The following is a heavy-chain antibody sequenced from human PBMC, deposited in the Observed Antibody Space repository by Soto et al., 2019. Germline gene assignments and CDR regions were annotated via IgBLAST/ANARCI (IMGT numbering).Heavy chain of an antibody. CDR1: GGSISSGHW. J-gene: IGHJ4*02. Sequence: PSETLSINGAVSGGSISSGHWWICVRRPPGKGLEWIGEINHSWTTNYSPSLKSRVVISVDRSKNQFSLRLNSVTAADTAVYYCARTTITYNWNFSFDYWGQGTPVTVSS. V-gene: IGHV4-4*02. CDR2: INHSWTT. CDR3: ARTTITYNWNFSFDY. D-gene: IGHD1-7*01.